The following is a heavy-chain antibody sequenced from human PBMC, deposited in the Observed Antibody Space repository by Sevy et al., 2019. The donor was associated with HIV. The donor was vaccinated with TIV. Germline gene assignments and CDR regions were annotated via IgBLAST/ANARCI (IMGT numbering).Heavy chain of an antibody. V-gene: IGHV3-33*01. D-gene: IGHD5-18*01. CDR3: ARGSLDTAMVIYGMDV. J-gene: IGHJ6*02. Sequence: GGSLRLSCAASGFTFSSYGMHRVRQAPCKGLEWVAVIWYDRSNKYYADSVKGRFTISRDNSKNTLYLQMNSLRAEDTAVYYCARGSLDTAMVIYGMDVWGQGTTVTVSS. CDR1: GFTFSSYG. CDR2: IWYDRSNK.